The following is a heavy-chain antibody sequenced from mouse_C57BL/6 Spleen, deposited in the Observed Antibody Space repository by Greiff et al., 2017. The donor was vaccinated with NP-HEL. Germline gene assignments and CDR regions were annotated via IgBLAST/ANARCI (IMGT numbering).Heavy chain of an antibody. CDR2: ISDGGSYT. CDR1: GFTFSSYA. J-gene: IGHJ3*01. V-gene: IGHV5-4*01. CDR3: ARDTMITKFAY. Sequence: EVQRVESGGGLVKPGGSLKLSCAASGFTFSSYAMSWVRQTPEKRLEWVATISDGGSYTYYPDNVKGRFTISRDNAKNNLYLQMSHLKSEDTAMYYCARDTMITKFAYWGQGTLVTVSA. D-gene: IGHD2-4*01.